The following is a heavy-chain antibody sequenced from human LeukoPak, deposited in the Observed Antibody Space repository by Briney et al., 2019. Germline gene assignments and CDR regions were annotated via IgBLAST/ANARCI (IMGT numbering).Heavy chain of an antibody. CDR1: GYTFTSYY. D-gene: IGHD3-22*01. V-gene: IGHV1-46*01. Sequence: ASVKVSCKASGYTFTSYYMHWVRQAPGQGLEWVGIINHSGGSTSYAQKFQGRVTMTRDTSTSTVYMELNSLRSEDTAVYYCAMNSGSIYPFDYWGQGTLVTVSS. CDR2: INHSGGST. J-gene: IGHJ4*02. CDR3: AMNSGSIYPFDY.